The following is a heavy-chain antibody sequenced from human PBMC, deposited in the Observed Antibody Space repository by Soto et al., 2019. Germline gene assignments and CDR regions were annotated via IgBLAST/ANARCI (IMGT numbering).Heavy chain of an antibody. CDR2: IIPIFGTT. V-gene: IGHV1-69*15. J-gene: IGHJ5*02. CDR3: AKDGGADGYFGNWLDP. Sequence: QVHLVQSGAEVQKPGSSVNVSCKASGGTFSNYAITWVRQAPGQGLEWMGRIIPIFGTTNVAQKFQGRVTITADESTTTAYMELSGLRSDDTAVYYCAKDGGADGYFGNWLDPWGQGTLVTVSS. D-gene: IGHD5-12*01. CDR1: GGTFSNYA.